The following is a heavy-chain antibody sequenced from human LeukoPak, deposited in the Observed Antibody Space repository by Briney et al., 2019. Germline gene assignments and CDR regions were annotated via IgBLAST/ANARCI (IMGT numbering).Heavy chain of an antibody. V-gene: IGHV3-23*01. CDR3: AKGAAAGKVDWFDP. D-gene: IGHD6-13*01. CDR2: LTGYGGA. J-gene: IGHJ5*02. Sequence: PGGSLRLSCEASGLSFTNYAMMWVRQAPGKGLQWISTLTGYGGAYYADSGEGRFIISRDISKNTMFLQMYSLRAKDTAVYYCAKGAAAGKVDWFDPWGQGTLVTVSS. CDR1: GLSFTNYA.